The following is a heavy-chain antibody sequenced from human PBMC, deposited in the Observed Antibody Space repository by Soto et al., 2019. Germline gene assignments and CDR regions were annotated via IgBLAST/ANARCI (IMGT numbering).Heavy chain of an antibody. Sequence: GGSLRLSCAASGFTFNIYALHWVRQAPGKGLEWVAVISFDGTKKYYSDSVKGRFTSSRDNLKNTLYLQMNNLRVEDAALYFCAREDDYGYRYINYGLDVWGQGTTVTVSS. CDR1: GFTFNIYA. J-gene: IGHJ6*02. CDR3: AREDDYGYRYINYGLDV. D-gene: IGHD4-17*01. V-gene: IGHV3-30-3*01. CDR2: ISFDGTKK.